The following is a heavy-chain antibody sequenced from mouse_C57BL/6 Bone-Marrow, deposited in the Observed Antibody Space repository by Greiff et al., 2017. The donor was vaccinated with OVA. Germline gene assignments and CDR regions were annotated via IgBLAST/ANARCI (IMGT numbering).Heavy chain of an antibody. V-gene: IGHV1-63*01. J-gene: IGHJ4*01. CDR2: IYPGGGYT. Sequence: VQLQQSGAELVKPGASVKLSCKASGYTFTEYTIHWVKQRSGHGLEWIGDIYPGGGYTNYNEKFKGKATLTADKSSSTAYMQFSSLTSEDSAIYYCARRDLLWGDYWGQGTSVTVSS. CDR3: ARRDLLWGDY. CDR1: GYTFTEYT. D-gene: IGHD2-10*01.